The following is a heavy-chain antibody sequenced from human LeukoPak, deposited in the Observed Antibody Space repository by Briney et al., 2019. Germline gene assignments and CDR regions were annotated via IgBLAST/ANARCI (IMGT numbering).Heavy chain of an antibody. CDR3: AKDRLLNCRGDCYIFDY. Sequence: GGSLRLSCAASGFTFSSYAMSWVRQAPGKGLEGVSAISGSGGSTYYADSVKGRFTISRDNSKNTLYLQMNSLRAEDTAVYYCAKDRLLNCRGDCYIFDYWGQGTVVTVSS. V-gene: IGHV3-23*01. J-gene: IGHJ4*02. D-gene: IGHD2-21*02. CDR1: GFTFSSYA. CDR2: ISGSGGST.